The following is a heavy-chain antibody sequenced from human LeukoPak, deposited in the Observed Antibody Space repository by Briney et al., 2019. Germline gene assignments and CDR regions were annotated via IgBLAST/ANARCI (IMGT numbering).Heavy chain of an antibody. CDR2: IYYSGST. CDR3: ARDHYYYYGMDV. CDR1: GGSISSYY. V-gene: IGHV4-59*01. J-gene: IGHJ6*02. Sequence: PSETLSLTCTVSGGSISSYYWSWIRQPPGKGLEWIGYIYYSGSTNYNPSLKSRVTISVDTSKNQFSLKLSSVTAADTAVYYCARDHYYYYGMDVWGQGTTVTVSS.